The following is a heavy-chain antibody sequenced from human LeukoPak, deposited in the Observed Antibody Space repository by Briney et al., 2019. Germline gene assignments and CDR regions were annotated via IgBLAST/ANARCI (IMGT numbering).Heavy chain of an antibody. CDR3: ARGVSIAARREYNWFDP. CDR1: GYTFTGYY. J-gene: IGHJ5*02. D-gene: IGHD6-6*01. Sequence: ASVKVSCKASGYTFTGYYMHWVRQAPGQGLEWMGRINPNSGGTNYAQKFQGRVTMTRDTSISTAYMEPRRLRSDDTAVYYCARGVSIAARREYNWFDPWGQGTLVTVSS. V-gene: IGHV1-2*06. CDR2: INPNSGGT.